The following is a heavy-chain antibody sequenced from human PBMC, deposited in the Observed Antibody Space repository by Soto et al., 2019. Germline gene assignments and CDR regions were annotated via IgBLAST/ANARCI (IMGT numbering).Heavy chain of an antibody. CDR3: AKNWGGMPRGYFDF. J-gene: IGHJ4*02. D-gene: IGHD2-8*02. Sequence: EVQLLESGGGLVQPGGSLRLSCAASGFTFNTYAMSWVRQAPGKGLGWVSGISGSGFTPYYADSGKGRFTISRDNSKNTVYLQMNSLRAEDTAVYYGAKNWGGMPRGYFDFWGLGTLVTVSS. CDR2: ISGSGFTP. V-gene: IGHV3-23*01. CDR1: GFTFNTYA.